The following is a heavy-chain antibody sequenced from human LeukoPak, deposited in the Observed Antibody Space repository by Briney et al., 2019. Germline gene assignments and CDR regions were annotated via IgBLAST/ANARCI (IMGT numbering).Heavy chain of an antibody. CDR1: GGSISSYY. CDR2: IYTSGST. D-gene: IGHD3-10*01. Sequence: PSETLSLTCTVSGGSISSYYWSWIRQPAGKGLEWIGRIYTSGSTNYNPSLKSRVTMSVDTSKNQFSLKLSSVTAADTAVYYCARVRRDPRFPGGNYYFDYWGQGTLVTVSS. CDR3: ARVRRDPRFPGGNYYFDY. V-gene: IGHV4-4*07. J-gene: IGHJ4*02.